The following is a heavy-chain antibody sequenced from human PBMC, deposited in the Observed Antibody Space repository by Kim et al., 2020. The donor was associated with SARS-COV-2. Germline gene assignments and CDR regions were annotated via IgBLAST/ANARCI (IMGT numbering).Heavy chain of an antibody. Sequence: SETLSLTCTVSGGSISSYYWSWIRQPPGKGLEWIGYIYYSGSTNYNPSLKSRVTISVDTSKNQFSLKLSSVTAADTAVYYCARGYYDFWSGYRESMGMDVWGQGTTVTVSS. CDR1: GGSISSYY. V-gene: IGHV4-59*08. D-gene: IGHD3-3*01. CDR2: IYYSGST. J-gene: IGHJ6*02. CDR3: ARGYYDFWSGYRESMGMDV.